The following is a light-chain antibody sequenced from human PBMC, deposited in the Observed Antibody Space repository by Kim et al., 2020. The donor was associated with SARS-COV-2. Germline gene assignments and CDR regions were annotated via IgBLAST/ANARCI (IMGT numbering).Light chain of an antibody. CDR2: DVS. Sequence: GQSSTISCTGTSSDVGGYNYVSWYQQHPGKAPKLMIYDVSNRPSGVSNRFSGSKSGNTASLTISGLQAEDEADYYCSSYTSSSTWVFGGGTKLTVL. V-gene: IGLV2-14*03. CDR3: SSYTSSSTWV. J-gene: IGLJ3*02. CDR1: SSDVGGYNY.